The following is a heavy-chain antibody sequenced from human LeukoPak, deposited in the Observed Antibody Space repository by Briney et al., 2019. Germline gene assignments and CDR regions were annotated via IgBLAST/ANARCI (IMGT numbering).Heavy chain of an antibody. V-gene: IGHV4-59*01. CDR3: ARSITSTGTGDY. J-gene: IGHJ4*02. Sequence: SETLSLTCTVSGGSISSYYWSWIRQPPGKGLEWIGYIYYSGSTNYNPSLKSRVTISVDTSKHQFSLKLSSVTAADTAVYYCARSITSTGTGDYWGQGTLVTVSS. D-gene: IGHD4-17*01. CDR1: GGSISSYY. CDR2: IYYSGST.